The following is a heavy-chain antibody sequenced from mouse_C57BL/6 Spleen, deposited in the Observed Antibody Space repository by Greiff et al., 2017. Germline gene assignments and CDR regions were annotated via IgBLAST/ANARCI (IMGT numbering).Heavy chain of an antibody. D-gene: IGHD4-1*01. CDR1: GFTFSSYG. J-gene: IGHJ2*01. Sequence: VQLKESGGDLVKPGGSLKLSCAASGFTFSSYGMSWVRQTPDKRLEWVATISSGGSYTYYPDSVKGRFTISRDNAKNNLYLQMSSLKSEDTAMYYGARGAGTDYWGQGTTLTVSS. CDR2: ISSGGSYT. V-gene: IGHV5-6*01. CDR3: ARGAGTDY.